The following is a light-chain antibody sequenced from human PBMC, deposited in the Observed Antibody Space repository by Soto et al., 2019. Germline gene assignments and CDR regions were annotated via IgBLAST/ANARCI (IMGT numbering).Light chain of an antibody. CDR3: QQYKSYPRT. CDR1: QSISSW. J-gene: IGKJ1*01. Sequence: DIQMTQSPSTLSASVGDRVTITCRASQSISSWLAWYQQKPGKAPKLLIYDASSLESGVPSRFSGSGSGTDFPLTISGRQSDDIATYYCQQYKSYPRTFGQGTKVEIK. V-gene: IGKV1-5*01. CDR2: DAS.